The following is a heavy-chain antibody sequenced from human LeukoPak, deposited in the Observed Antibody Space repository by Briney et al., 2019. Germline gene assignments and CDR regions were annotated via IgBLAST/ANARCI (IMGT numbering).Heavy chain of an antibody. J-gene: IGHJ4*02. V-gene: IGHV3-23*01. CDR3: ARRAGGYSHPYDY. Sequence: PGGSMRLSCAASGFTFDSYAMNWVRQAPGKGLEWVSTISSSGNNTYYTDSVKGRFTISRDNSKNTLYLQMSSLRAEGTAVYYCARRAGGYSHPYDYWGQGILVTVSS. D-gene: IGHD4-23*01. CDR1: GFTFDSYA. CDR2: ISSSGNNT.